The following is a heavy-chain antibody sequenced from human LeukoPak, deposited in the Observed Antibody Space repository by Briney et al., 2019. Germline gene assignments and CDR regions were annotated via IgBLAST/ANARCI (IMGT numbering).Heavy chain of an antibody. CDR1: GFTFSSYG. CDR3: ARDPGKFWSGHDY. CDR2: ISYGGSNK. J-gene: IGHJ4*02. Sequence: GRSLRLSCAASGFTFSSYGMHWVRQAPGKGLEWVAVISYGGSNKYYADSVKGRFTISRDNSKNTLYLQMNSLRGEDTAVYYCARDPGKFWSGHDYWGQGALVTVSS. V-gene: IGHV3-30*03. D-gene: IGHD3-3*01.